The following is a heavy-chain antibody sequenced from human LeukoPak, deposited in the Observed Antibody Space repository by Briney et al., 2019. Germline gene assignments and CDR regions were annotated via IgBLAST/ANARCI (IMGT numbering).Heavy chain of an antibody. CDR1: GFTFSSYW. J-gene: IGHJ6*03. Sequence: PGGSLRLSCAASGFTFSSYWMHWVRQAPGKGLVWVSRINSDGSSTSYADSVKGRFTISRDNAKNTLYLQMNSLRAEDTAVYYCARGEGSGWFNYYYYYMDVWGKGTTVTISS. V-gene: IGHV3-74*01. CDR2: INSDGSST. D-gene: IGHD6-19*01. CDR3: ARGEGSGWFNYYYYYMDV.